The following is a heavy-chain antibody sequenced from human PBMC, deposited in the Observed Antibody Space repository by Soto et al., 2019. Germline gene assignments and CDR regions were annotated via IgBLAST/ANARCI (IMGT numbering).Heavy chain of an antibody. Sequence: GGSLRLSCAASGFTFSSYGMHWVRQAPGKGLEWVAVISYDGSNKYYADSVKGRFTISRDNSKNTLYLQMNSLRAEDTAVYYCAKDLYGDYLNLFDYWGQGTLVTVSS. J-gene: IGHJ4*02. CDR3: AKDLYGDYLNLFDY. V-gene: IGHV3-30*18. CDR2: ISYDGSNK. D-gene: IGHD4-17*01. CDR1: GFTFSSYG.